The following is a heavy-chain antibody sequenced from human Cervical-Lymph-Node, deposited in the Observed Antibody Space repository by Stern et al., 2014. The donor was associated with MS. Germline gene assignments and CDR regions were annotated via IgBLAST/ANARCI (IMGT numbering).Heavy chain of an antibody. CDR2: IRQDGYDK. D-gene: IGHD2/OR15-2a*01. CDR3: ARDRRAFLDY. CDR1: RFSFGTSW. V-gene: IGHV3-7*01. Sequence: EVQLVESGGGLVQPGGSLRLSCVESRFSFGTSWMSWVRQPPRRGLEWVANIRQDGYDKFYVDSVKGRFTISRDNARNSLYLQMNSLTVADTAVYYCARDRRAFLDYWGQGTHVAVSS. J-gene: IGHJ4*02.